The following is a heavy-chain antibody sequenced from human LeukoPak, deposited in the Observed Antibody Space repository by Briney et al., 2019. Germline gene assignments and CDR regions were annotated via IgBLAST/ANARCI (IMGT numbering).Heavy chain of an antibody. CDR2: IYTSGST. Sequence: SQTLSLTCTVSGGSISSGSYYWSWIRQPAGKGLEWIGRIYTSGSTNYNPSLKSRVTISVDTSKNQFSLKLSSVTAADTAVYYCARETAITERAFDYWGQGTLVTVSS. J-gene: IGHJ4*02. D-gene: IGHD5-18*01. V-gene: IGHV4-61*02. CDR1: GGSISSGSYY. CDR3: ARETAITERAFDY.